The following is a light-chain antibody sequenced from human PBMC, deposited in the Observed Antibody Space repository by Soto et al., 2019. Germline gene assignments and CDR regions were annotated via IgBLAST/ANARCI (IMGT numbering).Light chain of an antibody. Sequence: QSVLTQPPSASATPGQRVTISCSGSDSNVGINFVYWYQQLPGTAPKLLIYTNEQRPSGVPDRFSGSRSGTSASLAISGLRSEDEADYDCAAWDASLSGVVFGGVTKLTVL. CDR2: TNE. V-gene: IGLV1-47*02. CDR3: AAWDASLSGVV. CDR1: DSNVGINF. J-gene: IGLJ2*01.